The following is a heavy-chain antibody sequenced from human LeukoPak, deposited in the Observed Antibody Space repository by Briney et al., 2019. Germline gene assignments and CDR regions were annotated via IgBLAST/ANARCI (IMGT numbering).Heavy chain of an antibody. V-gene: IGHV1-18*01. Sequence: ASVKVSCKASGYTFTSYGISWVRQAPGQGLEWMGWISAYNGNTNYAQKLQGRVTMTTDTSTSTAYMELRSLRSDDTAVYYCARDLPVRIQLWTILRGDAFDIWGQGTMVTVSS. D-gene: IGHD5-18*01. CDR2: ISAYNGNT. J-gene: IGHJ3*02. CDR3: ARDLPVRIQLWTILRGDAFDI. CDR1: GYTFTSYG.